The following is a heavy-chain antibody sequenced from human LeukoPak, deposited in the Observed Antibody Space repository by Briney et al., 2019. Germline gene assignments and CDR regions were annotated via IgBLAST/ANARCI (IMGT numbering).Heavy chain of an antibody. J-gene: IGHJ5*02. D-gene: IGHD6-13*01. CDR2: IYYSGIT. Sequence: SETLSLTCTVSGGSISSGSYYYSWIRQPAGKGLEWIGSIYYSGITYYNPSLKSRVTISVDTSKNQFSLKLSSVTAADTAVYYCARVAAVPYNWFDPWGQGTLVTVSS. CDR3: ARVAAVPYNWFDP. CDR1: GGSISSGSYY. V-gene: IGHV4-39*07.